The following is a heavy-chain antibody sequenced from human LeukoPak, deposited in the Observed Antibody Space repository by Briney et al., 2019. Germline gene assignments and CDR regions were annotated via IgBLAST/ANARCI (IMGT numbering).Heavy chain of an antibody. CDR3: ARDDFSSARAFDI. CDR2: IIPMFVTA. CDR1: GGTFNKYS. J-gene: IGHJ3*02. Sequence: SVKVSCKASGGTFNKYSISWVRQAPGQGPGWMGGIIPMFVTANYAQKFQGRLTITADKSTSTAYMELSSLRSEDTAAYYCARDDFSSARAFDIWGQGTMVTVSS. D-gene: IGHD6-13*01. V-gene: IGHV1-69*06.